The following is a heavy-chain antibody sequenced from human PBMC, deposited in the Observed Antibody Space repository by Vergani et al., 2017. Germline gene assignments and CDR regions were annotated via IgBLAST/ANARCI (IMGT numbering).Heavy chain of an antibody. D-gene: IGHD4-17*01. V-gene: IGHV7-4-1*02. CDR2: INTNTGNP. J-gene: IGHJ6*02. Sequence: QVQLVQSGSELKKPGASVTVSCNASGYTFTSYAMNWVRQAPGQGLEWMGWINTNTGNPTYAQGFTGRFVFSLDTSVSTAYLQISSLKAEDTTLYYCARDQDYCDSVTYYFYYGMDVWDRGTTVTFS. CDR3: ARDQDYCDSVTYYFYYGMDV. CDR1: GYTFTSYA.